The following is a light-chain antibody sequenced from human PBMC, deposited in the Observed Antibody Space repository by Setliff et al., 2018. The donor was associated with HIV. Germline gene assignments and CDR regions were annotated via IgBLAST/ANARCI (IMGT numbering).Light chain of an antibody. CDR2: KAS. CDR3: QQYNTYST. V-gene: IGKV1-5*03. Sequence: DIQMTQSPSTLSASVGDRVTITCRASQSISNWLAWYQQKPGKAPKLLISKASSLQSGVPSRFSGSGSGTEFTLTISSLQPDDFATYYCQQYNTYSTFGQGTKVDIK. CDR1: QSISNW. J-gene: IGKJ1*01.